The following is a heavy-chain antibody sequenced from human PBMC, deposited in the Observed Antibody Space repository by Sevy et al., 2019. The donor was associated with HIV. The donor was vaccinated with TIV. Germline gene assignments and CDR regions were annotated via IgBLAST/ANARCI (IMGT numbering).Heavy chain of an antibody. D-gene: IGHD4-17*01. CDR3: ARVRGPTVVLFYFDY. Sequence: GGSLRLSCAASGFTVSSNYMSWVRQAPGKGLEWVSVIYSGGSTYYEDSVKGRFTISRDNSKNTLYLQMNRLGAEDTAVYYCARVRGPTVVLFYFDYWGQGTLVTVSS. V-gene: IGHV3-53*01. CDR2: IYSGGST. CDR1: GFTVSSNY. J-gene: IGHJ4*02.